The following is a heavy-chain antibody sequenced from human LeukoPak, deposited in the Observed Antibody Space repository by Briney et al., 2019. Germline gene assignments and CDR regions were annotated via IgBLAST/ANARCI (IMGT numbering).Heavy chain of an antibody. CDR1: GGSISSSSDY. J-gene: IGHJ4*02. V-gene: IGHV4-39*01. CDR3: ARRTYSAAYWKHFDY. CDR2: IYYHENT. D-gene: IGHD1-1*01. Sequence: PSETLSLTCTVSGGSISSSSDYWGWIRQAPGKGLEWIGSIYYHENTYYNSSLKSRVTISVDTSNNQFSLKLNSVTAADTAVYFCARRTYSAAYWKHFDYWGQGTLVTVSS.